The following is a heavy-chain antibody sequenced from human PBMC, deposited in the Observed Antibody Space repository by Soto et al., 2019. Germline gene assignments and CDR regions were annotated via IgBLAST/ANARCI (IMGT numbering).Heavy chain of an antibody. J-gene: IGHJ5*02. CDR1: GFPFSSTD. D-gene: IGHD3-10*01. V-gene: IGHV3-23*01. CDR3: AKNSGWFNT. CDR2: IDGSGGTT. Sequence: HLGGSLRLSCAASGFPFSSTDMTWVRQAPGKGLEWVSTIDGSGGTTYYADSVKGRFTISRDNSINTVFLQMNSLRADDTALYFCAKNSGWFNTWGQGALVTVSS.